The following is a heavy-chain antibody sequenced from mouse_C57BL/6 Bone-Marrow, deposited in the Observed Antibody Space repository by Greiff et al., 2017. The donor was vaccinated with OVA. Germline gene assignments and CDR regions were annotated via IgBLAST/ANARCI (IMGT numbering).Heavy chain of an antibody. CDR3: ASRYYGNYWFAY. J-gene: IGHJ3*01. Sequence: QVQLQQSGAELARPGASVKLSCKASGYTFTSYGISWVKQRTGQGLEWIGEIYPRSGNTYYNEKFKGKATLTADKSSSTAYMELRSLTSEDSAVYFCASRYYGNYWFAYWGQGTLVTVSA. CDR1: GYTFTSYG. V-gene: IGHV1-81*01. CDR2: IYPRSGNT. D-gene: IGHD2-1*01.